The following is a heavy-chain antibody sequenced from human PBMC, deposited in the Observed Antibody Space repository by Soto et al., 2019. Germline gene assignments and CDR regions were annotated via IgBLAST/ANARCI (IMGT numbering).Heavy chain of an antibody. CDR2: IYPGDSDT. Sequence: GESLKISCKGSGYSFTSYWIGWVRQMPGKGLEWMGIIYPGDSDTRYSPSFQGQVTISADKSISTAYLQWSSLKASDTAMYYCARQYYDFWSGYPRLTSAWFDPWGQGTLVTVSS. CDR3: ARQYYDFWSGYPRLTSAWFDP. V-gene: IGHV5-51*01. J-gene: IGHJ5*02. CDR1: GYSFTSYW. D-gene: IGHD3-3*01.